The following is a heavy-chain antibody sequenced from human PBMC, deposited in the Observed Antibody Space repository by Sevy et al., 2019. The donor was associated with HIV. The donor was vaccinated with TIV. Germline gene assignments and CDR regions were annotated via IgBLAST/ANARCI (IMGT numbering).Heavy chain of an antibody. CDR3: AKALINWDGLDV. V-gene: IGHV3-11*06. CDR2: ISGLSNYI. Sequence: GGSLRLSCVGSGFTFGDYYISWIRQAPGKGLEWVSSISGLSNYIFYSDSVKGRFTISRDNAKNSVYLQMNSLRAEDTAVYFCAKALINWDGLDVWGQGTTVTVSS. J-gene: IGHJ6*02. D-gene: IGHD7-27*01. CDR1: GFTFGDYY.